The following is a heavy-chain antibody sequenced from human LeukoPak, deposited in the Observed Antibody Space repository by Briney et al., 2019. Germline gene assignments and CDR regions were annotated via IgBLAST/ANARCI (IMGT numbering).Heavy chain of an antibody. Sequence: GGSLRLSCAAPGFTLSRYWMSWVRQAPGKGLEWVSVIYSGGSAFNADSVKGRFTISRDNSKNTLYLQMNSLRAEDTAVSYCACNYDSSGYLHFEYWGRGTRVVFSS. CDR3: ACNYDSSGYLHFEY. D-gene: IGHD3-22*01. CDR2: IYSGGSA. J-gene: IGHJ4*02. V-gene: IGHV3-53*01. CDR1: GFTLSRYW.